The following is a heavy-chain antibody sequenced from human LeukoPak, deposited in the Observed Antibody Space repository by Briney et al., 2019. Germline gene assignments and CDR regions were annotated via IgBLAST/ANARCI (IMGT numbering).Heavy chain of an antibody. CDR2: FYHGGST. Sequence: SETLSLTCTVSGYSISTGYYWDWIRQPPGKGLEWIGTFYHGGSTYYNPSLKSRVTISVDTSKNQFSLKLSSVTAADTAVYYCARNGQWLGYYFDYWGQGTLVTVSS. D-gene: IGHD6-19*01. CDR1: GYSISTGYY. CDR3: ARNGQWLGYYFDY. V-gene: IGHV4-38-2*02. J-gene: IGHJ4*02.